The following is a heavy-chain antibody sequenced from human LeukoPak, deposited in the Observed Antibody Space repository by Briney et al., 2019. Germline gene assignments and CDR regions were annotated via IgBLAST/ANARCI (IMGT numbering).Heavy chain of an antibody. CDR3: ARATHDSYGYDWRSYYYYGMDA. CDR2: MNPNSGNT. V-gene: IGHV1-8*01. J-gene: IGHJ6*02. CDR1: GYTFTSYD. D-gene: IGHD5-18*01. Sequence: ASVKVSCKASGYTFTSYDINWVRQATGQGLEWMGWMNPNSGNTGYAQKFQGRVTMTRNTSISTAYMELSSLRSEDTAVYYCARATHDSYGYDWRSYYYYGMDAWGQGTTVTVSS.